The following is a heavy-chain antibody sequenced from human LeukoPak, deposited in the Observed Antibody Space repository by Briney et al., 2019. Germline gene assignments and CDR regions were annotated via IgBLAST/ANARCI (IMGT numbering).Heavy chain of an antibody. CDR3: ARERGGYCSGGSCYPNWFDP. CDR2: ISYDGSNK. CDR1: GFTFSSYA. D-gene: IGHD2-15*01. J-gene: IGHJ5*02. Sequence: GGSLRLSCAASGFTFSSYAMHWVRQAPGKGLEWVAVISYDGSNKYYADSVKGRFTISRDNSKNTLYLQMNSLRAEDTAVYYCARERGGYCSGGSCYPNWFDPWGQGTLVTVSS. V-gene: IGHV3-30-3*01.